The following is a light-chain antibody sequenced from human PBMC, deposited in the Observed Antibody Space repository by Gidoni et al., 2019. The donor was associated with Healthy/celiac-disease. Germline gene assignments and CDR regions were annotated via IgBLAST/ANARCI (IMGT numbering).Light chain of an antibody. Sequence: IVMIQSPLSLPVTPGEPASISCRSSQSLLHSNGYNYLDWYLQKPGQSPQLLIYLGSNRASGVPDRFSGSGSGTDFTLKISRVEAGDSGVYYCMQALQTPRTFGQGTKVEI. CDR3: MQALQTPRT. CDR1: QSLLHSNGYNY. V-gene: IGKV2-28*01. J-gene: IGKJ1*01. CDR2: LGS.